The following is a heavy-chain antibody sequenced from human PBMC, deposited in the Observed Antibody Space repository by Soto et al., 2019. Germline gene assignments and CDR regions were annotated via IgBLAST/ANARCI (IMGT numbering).Heavy chain of an antibody. CDR2: ISYDGSNQ. Sequence: PGGSLRLSCEASGFMFRNYWMNWVRQAPGKGLQWVALISYDGSNQYYADSVKGRFTISRDNSKNTLFLQMNSLRADDTAVYYCAKDQASGQGSFDSWGQGTLVTVSS. J-gene: IGHJ4*02. V-gene: IGHV3-30*18. CDR1: GFMFRNYW. CDR3: AKDQASGQGSFDS.